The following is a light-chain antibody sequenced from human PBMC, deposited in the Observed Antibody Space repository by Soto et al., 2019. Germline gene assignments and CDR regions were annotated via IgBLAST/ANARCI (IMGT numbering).Light chain of an antibody. J-gene: IGLJ2*01. CDR3: SSYTSSDTRV. CDR1: SSNIGNNA. V-gene: IGLV1-36*01. Sequence: SVLTQPPSVSEAPRQRVTISCSGSSSNIGNNAVNWYQQLPGKAPKLLIYYDDLLPSGVSNRFSGSKSGNTASLTISGLQAEDEADYYCSSYTSSDTRVFGGGTKVTVL. CDR2: YDD.